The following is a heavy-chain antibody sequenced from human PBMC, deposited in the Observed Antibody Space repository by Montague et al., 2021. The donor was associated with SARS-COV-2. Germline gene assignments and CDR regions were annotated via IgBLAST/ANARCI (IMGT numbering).Heavy chain of an antibody. CDR3: ARSHDYRGNDYFDS. CDR1: GASLGGFY. V-gene: IGHV4-34*01. D-gene: IGHD4-23*01. J-gene: IGHJ4*02. Sequence: SETLSLTCAVYGASLGGFYWTWIRQAPGKGLEWVGEITHGGSTSYSPALKSRLTISLDTSKNQFSLKLDSVTAADTATYYCARSHDYRGNDYFDSWGQGALVIVSS. CDR2: ITHGGST.